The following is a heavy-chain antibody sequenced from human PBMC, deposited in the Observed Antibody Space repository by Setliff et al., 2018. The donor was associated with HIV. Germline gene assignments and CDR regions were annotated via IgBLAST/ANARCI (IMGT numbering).Heavy chain of an antibody. CDR2: IHSSGST. D-gene: IGHD2-21*02. CDR1: GGSVNDFY. J-gene: IGHJ4*02. Sequence: LSLTCTVSGGSVNDFYCNWIRQPPGKGPEWTGYIHSSGSTIYNPSLTSRITISLDTSKEQFSLELSSATAADTAVYYCATLDHSGGNFLAYWGQGSLVTVSS. CDR3: ATLDHSGGNFLAY. V-gene: IGHV4-4*09.